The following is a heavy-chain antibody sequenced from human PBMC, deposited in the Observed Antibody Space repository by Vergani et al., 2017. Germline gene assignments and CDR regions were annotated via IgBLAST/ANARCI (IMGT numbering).Heavy chain of an antibody. CDR1: GGSFSTGGQS. CDR2: IYTSGAT. J-gene: IGHJ5*02. D-gene: IGHD3-22*01. Sequence: QVQLQESGPGLVKPSQTLSLTCTVSGGSFSTGGQSWTWLRQSAGKGLEWIGRIYTSGATNYNPSLRSRAIMSVDASKKQFSLKLTSVTAAEPAVYYCARCFRDEGMIYGGTVENWFDPSVQGALVTVSS. CDR3: ARCFRDEGMIYGGTVENWFDP. V-gene: IGHV4-61*02.